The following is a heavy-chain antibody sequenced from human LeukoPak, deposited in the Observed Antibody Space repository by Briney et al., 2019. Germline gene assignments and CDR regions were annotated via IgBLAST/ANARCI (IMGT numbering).Heavy chain of an antibody. CDR1: GFSFSSYA. Sequence: PGGSLRLSCAASGFSFSSYAMSWVRQAPGKGLEWVSVIGGGPGNTYYTDSVKGRFTISRDNSKNTLYLHLNSLRAEDTAVYYCARVEETAMGAGVYYFDYWGQGTLVTVSS. J-gene: IGHJ4*02. V-gene: IGHV3-23*01. D-gene: IGHD5-18*01. CDR3: ARVEETAMGAGVYYFDY. CDR2: IGGGPGNT.